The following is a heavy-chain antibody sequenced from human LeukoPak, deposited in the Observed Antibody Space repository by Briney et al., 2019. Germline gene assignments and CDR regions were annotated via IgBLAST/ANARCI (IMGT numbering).Heavy chain of an antibody. J-gene: IGHJ5*02. CDR3: ARAYCGGDCYLNWFDP. V-gene: IGHV4-38-2*01. CDR1: GYSISSSYY. Sequence: PSETLSLTCAVSGYSISSSYYWGWIRQPPGKGLEWIGSIYYSGSTYYNPSLKSRVTISVDTSKNQFSPKLSSVTAADTAVYYCARAYCGGDCYLNWFDPWGQGTLVTVSS. D-gene: IGHD2-21*01. CDR2: IYYSGST.